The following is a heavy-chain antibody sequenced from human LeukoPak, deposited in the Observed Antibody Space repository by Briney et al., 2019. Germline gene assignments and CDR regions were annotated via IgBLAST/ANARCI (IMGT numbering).Heavy chain of an antibody. V-gene: IGHV1-2*02. CDR2: INPNSGGT. CDR1: GYTFTGYY. Sequence: ASVKVSCKASGYTFTGYYIHWVRQAPGQGLEWMGWINPNSGGTNYAPTLRGRVTMTTDTSTSTAYMELRSLRSDDTAVYYCAREDCSGGSCYSLSLTPVFHVFDIWGQGTMVTVSS. D-gene: IGHD2-15*01. CDR3: AREDCSGGSCYSLSLTPVFHVFDI. J-gene: IGHJ3*02.